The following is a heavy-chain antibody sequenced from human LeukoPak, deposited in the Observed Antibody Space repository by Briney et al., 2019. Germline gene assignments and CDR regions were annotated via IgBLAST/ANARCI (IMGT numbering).Heavy chain of an antibody. Sequence: GGSLRLSCAASGFTFSSYAMSWVRQAPGRGLEWVSAIRGSGGSTYYADSVKGRFTISRDNSKNTLYLQINSLRAEDTAVYYCAKDAEVGGYSGYNWFDPWGQGTLVTVSS. D-gene: IGHD5-12*01. CDR1: GFTFSSYA. V-gene: IGHV3-23*01. CDR3: AKDAEVGGYSGYNWFDP. CDR2: IRGSGGST. J-gene: IGHJ5*02.